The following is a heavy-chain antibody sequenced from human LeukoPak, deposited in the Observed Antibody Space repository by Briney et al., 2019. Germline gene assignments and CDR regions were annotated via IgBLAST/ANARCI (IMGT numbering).Heavy chain of an antibody. V-gene: IGHV4-34*01. CDR2: INHSGST. CDR3: ARAAAALPGV. D-gene: IGHD6-13*01. CDR1: GWSFSGYY. J-gene: IGHJ4*02. Sequence: PSASLSLTCPVYGWSFSGYYWSWIRQPPGKGLEWIGEINHSGSTNYNPSLKSRVTISVDTSKNQFSLKLSSVTAADTAVYYCARAAAALPGVWGQGTLVTVSS.